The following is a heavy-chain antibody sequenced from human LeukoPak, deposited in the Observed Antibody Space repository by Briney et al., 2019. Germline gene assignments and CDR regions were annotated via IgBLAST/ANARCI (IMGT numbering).Heavy chain of an antibody. CDR3: ARDDYNRL. D-gene: IGHD1-14*01. CDR2: TDGSST. CDR1: GFIFGKSW. Sequence: PGGSLRLSCAASGFIFGKSWMHWVRQAPGKGLVWVSRTDGSSTTYADSVKGRFSVSMDNAQNTLYLQMNSLRAEDTAVYYCARDDYNRLWGQETLVTVSS. V-gene: IGHV3-74*01. J-gene: IGHJ4*02.